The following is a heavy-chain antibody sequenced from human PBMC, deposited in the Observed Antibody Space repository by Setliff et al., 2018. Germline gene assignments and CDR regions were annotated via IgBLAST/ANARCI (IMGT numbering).Heavy chain of an antibody. V-gene: IGHV4-4*02. J-gene: IGHJ5*02. Sequence: KTSETLSLTCAVSGGSISSSNWWSWVRQPPGKGLEWIGEIYHSGSTNYNPSLKSRVTISVDRSKNQFSLKLSSVTAADTAVYYCARVRHPPRGGGWFDPWGQGTLVTVSS. CDR1: GGSISSSNW. CDR3: ARVRHPPRGGGWFDP. CDR2: IYHSGST. D-gene: IGHD1-1*01.